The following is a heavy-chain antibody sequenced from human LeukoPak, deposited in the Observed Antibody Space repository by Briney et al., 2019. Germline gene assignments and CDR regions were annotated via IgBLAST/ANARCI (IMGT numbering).Heavy chain of an antibody. J-gene: IGHJ4*02. V-gene: IGHV4-39*07. CDR1: GGSISSSSHF. D-gene: IGHD3-9*01. CDR3: ARTDAYYDIVAGYDY. CDR2: VNYSGST. Sequence: SETLSLTCTVSGGSISSSSHFWGWIRQPPGKGLEWIGSVNYSGSTYYNPSLKSRGSISVDTPKKQFSLKLSSVTAADTAVYYCARTDAYYDIVAGYDYWGQGTLVTVSS.